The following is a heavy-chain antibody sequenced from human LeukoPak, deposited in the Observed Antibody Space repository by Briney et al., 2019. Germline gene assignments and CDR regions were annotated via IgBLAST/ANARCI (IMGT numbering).Heavy chain of an antibody. Sequence: SETLSPTCTVSGGSMSSYYWSWIRQSPGKGLEGVGYISYSGTTNYNPSLKSRVTISLGTSKNRFSLNLTSVTAADTAVYYCARHGSGTSLALYPWGQGTLVTVSS. J-gene: IGHJ5*02. CDR1: GGSMSSYY. CDR2: ISYSGTT. V-gene: IGHV4-59*08. D-gene: IGHD3-10*01. CDR3: ARHGSGTSLALYP.